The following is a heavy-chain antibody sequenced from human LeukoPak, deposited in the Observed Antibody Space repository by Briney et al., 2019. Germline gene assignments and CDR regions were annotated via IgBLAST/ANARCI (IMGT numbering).Heavy chain of an antibody. V-gene: IGHV1-69*05. Sequence: SVKVSCKASGGTFNSQAISWVRQAPGQGLEWMGRIIRKFDTANYAQKFQGRVTITTDESTSTAYMELSGLRSEDTAVYYCARDLQDSGPHYYYMDVWGKGTTVTVSS. CDR1: GGTFNSQA. CDR3: ARDLQDSGPHYYYMDV. J-gene: IGHJ6*03. CDR2: IIRKFDTA. D-gene: IGHD6-25*01.